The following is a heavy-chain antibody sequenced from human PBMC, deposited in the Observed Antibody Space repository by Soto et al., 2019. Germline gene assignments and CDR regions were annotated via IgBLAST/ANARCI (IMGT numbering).Heavy chain of an antibody. CDR1: GFTFSSYE. CDR2: ISTRGSRI. Sequence: EVQLVESGGGFVQPGGSLRLACAASGFTFSSYEMIWVRQAPGKGLEWGSYISTRGSRIYYADSVKGRFTISRDNAKKSLFLQMNSLRAEDTAIYYCAGRRDGYNGGLDFWGQGNLVTVSS. CDR3: AGRRDGYNGGLDF. D-gene: IGHD5-12*01. V-gene: IGHV3-48*03. J-gene: IGHJ4*02.